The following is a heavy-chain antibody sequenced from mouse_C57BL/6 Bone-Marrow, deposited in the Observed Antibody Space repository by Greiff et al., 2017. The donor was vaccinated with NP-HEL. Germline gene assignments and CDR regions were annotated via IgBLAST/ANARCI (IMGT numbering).Heavy chain of an antibody. J-gene: IGHJ2*01. CDR1: GFNIKDYY. D-gene: IGHD1-1*01. Sequence: VQLKQSGAELVKPGASVKLSCTASGFNIKDYYMHWVKQRTEQGLEWIGRIDPEDGETKYAPKFQGKATITADTSSNTAYLQLSSLTSEDTAVYYCARGAYYYGSSYFFFDYWGQGTTLTVSS. CDR2: IDPEDGET. CDR3: ARGAYYYGSSYFFFDY. V-gene: IGHV14-2*01.